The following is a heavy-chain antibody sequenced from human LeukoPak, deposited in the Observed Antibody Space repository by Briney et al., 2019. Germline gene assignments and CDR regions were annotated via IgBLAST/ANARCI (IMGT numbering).Heavy chain of an antibody. CDR1: GGSIRRYY. CDR2: VYHTGST. CDR3: STDSPTGFDH. J-gene: IGHJ4*02. Sequence: TASETLSLTCTVSGGSIRRYYWSWTRQSPEKGLEWIGYVYHTGSTKYNPSLQSRVTISIDPSKNQFSLNLTSVAAADTAVYHCSTDSPTGFDHWGQGALVTVSS. V-gene: IGHV4-59*01. D-gene: IGHD2/OR15-2a*01.